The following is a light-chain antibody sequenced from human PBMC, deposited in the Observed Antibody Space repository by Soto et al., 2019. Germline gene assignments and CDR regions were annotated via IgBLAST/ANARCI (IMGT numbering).Light chain of an antibody. CDR1: PSVLYSSNNKHY. V-gene: IGKV4-1*01. CDR3: QQYYTSHWT. J-gene: IGKJ1*01. CDR2: LAS. Sequence: DIVMTQSPDSLAVSLGERATINCKSSPSVLYSSNNKHYLAWYQQKPGQPPNLLIYLASTRESGVPARFSGSGSGTDFTRTISSLQAEDVAVYACQQYYTSHWTFGQGTKVEIK.